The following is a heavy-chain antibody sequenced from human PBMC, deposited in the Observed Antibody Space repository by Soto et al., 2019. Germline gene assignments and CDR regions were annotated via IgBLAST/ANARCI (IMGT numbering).Heavy chain of an antibody. J-gene: IGHJ5*02. D-gene: IGHD3-9*01. Sequence: PSETLSLTCAVSSGSISSSNWWSWVRQPPGKGLEWIGEIYHSGSTNYNPSLKSRVTISVDKSKNQFSLKLSSVTAADTAVYYCARDLNYDILTGYQGVDPWGQGTLVTVSS. CDR2: IYHSGST. V-gene: IGHV4-4*02. CDR1: SGSISSSNW. CDR3: ARDLNYDILTGYQGVDP.